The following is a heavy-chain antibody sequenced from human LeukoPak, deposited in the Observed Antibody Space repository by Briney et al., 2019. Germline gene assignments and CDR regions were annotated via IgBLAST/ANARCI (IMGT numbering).Heavy chain of an antibody. Sequence: GGSLRLSCAASGFTFSSYSMNWVRQAPGKGLEWVSSISSSSSYIYYADSVKGRFTISRDNAKNSLYLQMNSLRAEDTAVYYCARATVVVPAATDYWGQGTLVTVSS. D-gene: IGHD2-2*01. J-gene: IGHJ4*02. CDR3: ARATVVVPAATDY. CDR2: ISSSSSYI. CDR1: GFTFSSYS. V-gene: IGHV3-21*01.